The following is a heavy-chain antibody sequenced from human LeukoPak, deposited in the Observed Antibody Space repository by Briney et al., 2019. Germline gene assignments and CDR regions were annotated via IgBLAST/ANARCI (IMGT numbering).Heavy chain of an antibody. CDR1: GYTFTSYY. J-gene: IGHJ6*02. V-gene: IGHV1-46*01. D-gene: IGHD3-22*01. CDR3: ARDRGYYDSRRYGMDV. Sequence: ASVKVSCKASGYTFTSYYMHWVRPAPGQGLEWMGIINPSGGSTSYAQKFQGRVTMTRDTSTSTVYMELSSLRSEDTAVYYCARDRGYYDSRRYGMDVWGQGTTVTVSS. CDR2: INPSGGST.